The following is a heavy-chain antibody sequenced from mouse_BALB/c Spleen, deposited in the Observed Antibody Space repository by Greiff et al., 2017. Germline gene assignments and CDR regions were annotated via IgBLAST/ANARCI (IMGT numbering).Heavy chain of an antibody. J-gene: IGHJ4*01. CDR3: ARDQIYYDSFYSMDY. V-gene: IGHV2-6-7*01. CDR1: GFSLTGYG. CDR2: IWGDGST. Sequence: QVQLKESGPGLVAPSQSLSITCTVSGFSLTGYGVNWVRQPPGKGLEWLGMIWGDGSTDYNSALKSRLSISKDNSKSQVFLKMNSLQTDDTARYYCARDQIYYDSFYSMDYWGQGTSVTVSS. D-gene: IGHD2-4*01.